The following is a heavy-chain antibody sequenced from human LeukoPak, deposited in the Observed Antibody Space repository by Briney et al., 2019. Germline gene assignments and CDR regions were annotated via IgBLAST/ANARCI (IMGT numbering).Heavy chain of an antibody. V-gene: IGHV3-48*03. CDR3: ARDTSWAFDI. Sequence: GGPLRLSCAASGLPFRRYQMNCVRQAPGKGLEGVAYISTSGTTIYYADSVQGRFTISRDNARNSLFLQMNSLRDEDTAVYFCARDTSWAFDIWGQGTMVTVSS. CDR2: ISTSGTTI. J-gene: IGHJ3*02. CDR1: GLPFRRYQ.